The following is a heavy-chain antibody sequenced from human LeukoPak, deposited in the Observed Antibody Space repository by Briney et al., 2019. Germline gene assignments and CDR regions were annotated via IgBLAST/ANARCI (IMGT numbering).Heavy chain of an antibody. J-gene: IGHJ3*02. V-gene: IGHV4-59*12. CDR1: GGSISSYY. CDR2: IYHSGST. CDR3: ARYPPLDAFDI. Sequence: SETLSLTCTVSGGSISSYYWSWIRQPAGKGLEWIGYIYHSGSTYYNPSLKSRVTISVDRSKNQFSLKLSSVTAADTAVYYCARYPPLDAFDIWGQGTMVTVSS.